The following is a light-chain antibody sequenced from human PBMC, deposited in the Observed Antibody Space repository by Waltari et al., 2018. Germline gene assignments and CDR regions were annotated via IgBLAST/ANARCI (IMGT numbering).Light chain of an antibody. Sequence: DIVMTQSPLSLPVTPGEPASISCRSSQSLLHSNGYNYLDWYLQNPGQSPQLLIYLGSNRDSGVPDRFSGSGSGTDFTLKISRVEAEDVGVYYCMQALQTPWTFGQGTKVEIK. J-gene: IGKJ1*01. CDR3: MQALQTPWT. CDR1: QSLLHSNGYNY. V-gene: IGKV2-28*01. CDR2: LGS.